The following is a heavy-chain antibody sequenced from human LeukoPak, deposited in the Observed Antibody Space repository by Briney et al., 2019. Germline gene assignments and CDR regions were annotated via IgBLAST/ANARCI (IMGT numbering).Heavy chain of an antibody. CDR2: IRYDGSNK. Sequence: GGSLRLSCAASGFTFSSCGMHWVRQAPGKGLEWVAFIRYDGSNKYYADSVKGRFTISRDNSKNTLYLQMNSLRAEDTAVYYCAKDGIPALDYWGQGTLVTVSS. D-gene: IGHD2-2*01. CDR1: GFTFSSCG. V-gene: IGHV3-30*02. CDR3: AKDGIPALDY. J-gene: IGHJ4*02.